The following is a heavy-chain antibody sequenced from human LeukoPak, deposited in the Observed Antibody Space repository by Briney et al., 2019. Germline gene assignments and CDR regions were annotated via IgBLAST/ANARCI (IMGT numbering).Heavy chain of an antibody. Sequence: ASVKVSCKASGYTFTSYYMHWVRQAPGQGLEWMGIINPSGGSTSYAQKFQGRVTMTRDTSTNTVYMELSSLRSEDTAVYFCARATLSDYYFNYWGQGTLVSVSS. CDR2: INPSGGST. CDR1: GYTFTSYY. J-gene: IGHJ4*02. CDR3: ARATLSDYYFNY. V-gene: IGHV1-46*01.